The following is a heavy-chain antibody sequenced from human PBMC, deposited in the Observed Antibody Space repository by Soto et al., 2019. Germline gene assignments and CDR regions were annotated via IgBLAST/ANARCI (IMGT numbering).Heavy chain of an antibody. CDR3: ARDSRRYAPIPVAADY. Sequence: ASVKVSCKASGYTLTSYGISWVRQAPGQGLEWMGWISAYNGNTNYAQKLQGRVTMTTDTSTSTAYMELRSLRSDDTAVYYCARDSRRYAPIPVAADYWGQGTLVPVS. D-gene: IGHD6-19*01. J-gene: IGHJ4*02. V-gene: IGHV1-18*01. CDR2: ISAYNGNT. CDR1: GYTLTSYG.